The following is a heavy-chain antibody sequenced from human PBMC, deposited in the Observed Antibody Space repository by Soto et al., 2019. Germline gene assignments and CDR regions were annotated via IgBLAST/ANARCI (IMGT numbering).Heavy chain of an antibody. V-gene: IGHV4-31*03. CDR1: GGSISSGGYY. CDR3: ARGFRGVITSYYYYYGMDV. D-gene: IGHD3-22*01. J-gene: IGHJ6*02. Sequence: SETLSLTCTVSGGSISSGGYYWSWIRQHPXKGLEWIGYVYYSRSTYYNPSLKSRVTISVDTSKNQFSLKLSSVTAADTAVYYCARGFRGVITSYYYYYGMDVWGQGSTVTVSS. CDR2: VYYSRST.